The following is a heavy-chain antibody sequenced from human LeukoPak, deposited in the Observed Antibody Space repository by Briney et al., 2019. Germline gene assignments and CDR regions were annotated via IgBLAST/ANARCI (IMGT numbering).Heavy chain of an antibody. CDR1: GGTFSSYA. Sequence: SVKVSCKASGGTFSSYAISWVRQAPGQGLEWMGGIIPIFGTANYAQKFQGRVTITTDESTSKAYMEMSSLRSEDTAVYYCAREGSRGDTAMGLDYWGQGTLVTVSS. CDR2: IIPIFGTA. CDR3: AREGSRGDTAMGLDY. D-gene: IGHD5-18*01. J-gene: IGHJ4*02. V-gene: IGHV1-69*05.